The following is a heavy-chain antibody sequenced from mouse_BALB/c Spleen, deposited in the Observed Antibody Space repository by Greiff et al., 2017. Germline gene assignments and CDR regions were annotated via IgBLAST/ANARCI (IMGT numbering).Heavy chain of an antibody. V-gene: IGHV1-26*01. Sequence: EVQLQQSGPELVKPGASVKISCKASGYSFTGYYMHWVKQSHVKSLEWIGRINPYNGATSYNQNFKDKASLTVDKSSSTAYMELHSLTSEDSAVYYCARSETMITVYAMDYWGQGTSVTVSS. CDR3: ARSETMITVYAMDY. J-gene: IGHJ4*01. CDR2: INPYNGAT. D-gene: IGHD2-4*01. CDR1: GYSFTGYY.